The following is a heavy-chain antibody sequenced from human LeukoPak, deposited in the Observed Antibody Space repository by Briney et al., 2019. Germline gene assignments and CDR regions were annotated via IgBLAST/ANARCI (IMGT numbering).Heavy chain of an antibody. CDR1: GFTFSSYA. J-gene: IGHJ4*02. CDR3: ARAIAVADDFDY. V-gene: IGHV3-21*01. Sequence: PGGSLRLSCAASGFTFSSYAMSWVRQAPGKGLEWVSSISSSSSYIYYADSVKGRFTISRDNAKNSLYLQMNSLRAEDTAVYYCARAIAVADDFDYWGQGTLVTVSS. CDR2: ISSSSSYI. D-gene: IGHD6-19*01.